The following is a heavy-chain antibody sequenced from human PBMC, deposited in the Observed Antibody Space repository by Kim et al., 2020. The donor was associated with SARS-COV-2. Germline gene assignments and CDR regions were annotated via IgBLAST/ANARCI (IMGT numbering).Heavy chain of an antibody. CDR3: ARVPQWTNWFDT. J-gene: IGHJ5*02. Sequence: NHNPSLKRRVTISVDSFKRQFSLKLSSVTAADTAVYYCARVPQWTNWFDTWGQGSLVPVSS. D-gene: IGHD6-19*01. V-gene: IGHV4-34*01.